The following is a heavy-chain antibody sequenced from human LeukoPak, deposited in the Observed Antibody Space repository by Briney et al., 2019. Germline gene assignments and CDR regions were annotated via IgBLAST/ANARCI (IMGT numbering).Heavy chain of an antibody. CDR3: ARHMSVSYDAFDL. Sequence: SETLSLTCTVSGGSLTGYYWSWIRQPPGKGLEWIAYVYYTGRTLYNPSLESRVTISVDTSKTQISLKLTSVTAADTAVFYCARHMSVSYDAFDLWGRGTPVTVSS. CDR1: GGSLTGYY. CDR2: VYYTGRT. J-gene: IGHJ3*01. D-gene: IGHD3-10*01. V-gene: IGHV4-59*08.